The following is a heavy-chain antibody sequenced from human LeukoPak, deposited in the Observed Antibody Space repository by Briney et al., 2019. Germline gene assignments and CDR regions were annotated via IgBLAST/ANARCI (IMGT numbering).Heavy chain of an antibody. CDR2: IYYSGST. CDR1: GGSIRSYY. Sequence: SEALSLTCTVSGGSIRSYYWSWIRQPPGKGLEWIGYIYYSGSTIYSPSLKSRVTISVDTSKKQVSLKLSSVPAADTAVYFCARQGGDYDPVSLDYWGQGTLVTVSS. CDR3: ARQGGDYDPVSLDY. D-gene: IGHD4-17*01. J-gene: IGHJ4*02. V-gene: IGHV4-59*08.